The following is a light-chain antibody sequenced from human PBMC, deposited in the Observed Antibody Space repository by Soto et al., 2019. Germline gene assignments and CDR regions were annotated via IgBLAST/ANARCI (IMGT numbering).Light chain of an antibody. Sequence: DLQMTQSPSSLSASLGDRVTIACRASQNVRSYLNWYQQRPGKAPKLLISETSTLESGVPSKFSGTGYGTDLTLTISSLQPEDFATYYCQQTFSIPRTFGPGTKVHI. CDR1: QNVRSY. CDR2: ETS. CDR3: QQTFSIPRT. J-gene: IGKJ3*01. V-gene: IGKV1-39*01.